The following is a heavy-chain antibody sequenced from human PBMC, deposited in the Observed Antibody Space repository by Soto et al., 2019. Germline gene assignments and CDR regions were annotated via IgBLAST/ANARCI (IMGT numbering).Heavy chain of an antibody. CDR3: ARSVGSGSYYIPNLLFDY. CDR1: GGSISSGGYY. J-gene: IGHJ4*02. Sequence: SETLSLTXTVSGGSISSGGYYWSWIRQHPGKGLEWIGYIYYSGSTYYNPSLKSRVTISVDTSKNQFSLKLSSVTAADTAVYYCARSVGSGSYYIPNLLFDYWGQGTLVTVSS. V-gene: IGHV4-31*02. CDR2: IYYSGST. D-gene: IGHD3-10*01.